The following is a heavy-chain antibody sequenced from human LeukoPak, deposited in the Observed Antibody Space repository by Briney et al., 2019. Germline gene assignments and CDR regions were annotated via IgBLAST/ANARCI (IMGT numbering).Heavy chain of an antibody. CDR1: GDSISSGRYY. D-gene: IGHD5-24*01. V-gene: IGHV4-31*03. CDR2: IYYSGSA. CDR3: AREDGPGTKYDDY. Sequence: SQTLSLTCTVSGDSISSGRYYWSWTRQHPGKGLEWIEYIYYSGSAYYKPSLKSRVTISVDTSKNQFSLKLNSVTAADTAVYYCAREDGPGTKYDDYWGQGTLVTVSS. J-gene: IGHJ4*02.